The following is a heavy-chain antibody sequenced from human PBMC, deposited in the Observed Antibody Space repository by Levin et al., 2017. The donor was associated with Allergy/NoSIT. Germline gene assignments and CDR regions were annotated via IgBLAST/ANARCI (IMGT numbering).Heavy chain of an antibody. V-gene: IGHV3-33*01. Sequence: GGSLRLSCAASGFTFSSYGMHWVRQAPGKGLEWVAVIWYDGSNKYYADSVKGRFTISRDNSKNTLYLQMNSLRAEDTAVYYCARGEYEWELLPGPFDYWGQGTLVTVSS. CDR1: GFTFSSYG. CDR3: ARGEYEWELLPGPFDY. CDR2: IWYDGSNK. J-gene: IGHJ4*02. D-gene: IGHD1-26*01.